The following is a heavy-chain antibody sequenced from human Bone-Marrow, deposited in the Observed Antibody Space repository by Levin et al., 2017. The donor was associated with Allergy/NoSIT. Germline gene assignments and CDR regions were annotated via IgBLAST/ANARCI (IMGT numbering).Heavy chain of an antibody. V-gene: IGHV4-31*03. J-gene: IGHJ4*02. CDR2: IYYSGST. CDR1: GDSISSGGYY. CDR3: ARWMGVGVVSTPLYYFDS. Sequence: SQTLSLTCTVSGDSISSGGYYWSWIRQHPGKGLEWIGYIYYSGSTYFNPSLKSRLIISVDTTNNQFSLKLSSVTAADTAGYYCARWMGVGVVSTPLYYFDSWGQGILVTVSS. D-gene: IGHD3-3*01.